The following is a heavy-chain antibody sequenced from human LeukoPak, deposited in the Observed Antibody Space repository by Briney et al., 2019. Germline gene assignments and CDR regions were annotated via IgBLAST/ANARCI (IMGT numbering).Heavy chain of an antibody. CDR1: GGSFSGFY. CDR2: INHSGST. D-gene: IGHD1-26*01. V-gene: IGHV4-34*01. J-gene: IGHJ5*02. Sequence: SETLSLTCAVYGGSFSGFYWSWIRQPPGKGLEWIGEINHSGSTNYNPSLKSGVTISVDTSKNQFSLKLNSVTAADTAVYYCARGQWEIRFDPWGQGTLVSVSS. CDR3: ARGQWEIRFDP.